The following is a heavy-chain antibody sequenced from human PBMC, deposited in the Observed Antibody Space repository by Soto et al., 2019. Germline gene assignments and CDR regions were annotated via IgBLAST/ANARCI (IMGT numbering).Heavy chain of an antibody. CDR1: GGTFSSYA. V-gene: IGHV1-69*01. CDR3: ARAIPYGNYPHYFDY. J-gene: IGHJ4*02. D-gene: IGHD4-17*01. Sequence: QVQLVQSGAEVKKPGSSVKVSCKASGGTFSSYAISWVRQAPGQGLEWMGGIIPIFGTANYAQKFQGRVTIIADESTSTAYMELSRLRSEDTAVYYCARAIPYGNYPHYFDYWGQGTLVTVSS. CDR2: IIPIFGTA.